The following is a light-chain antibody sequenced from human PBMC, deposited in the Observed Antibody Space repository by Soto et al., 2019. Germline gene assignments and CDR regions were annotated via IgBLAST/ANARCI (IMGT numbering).Light chain of an antibody. CDR2: DTS. CDR1: QSVSSN. V-gene: IGKV3-15*01. Sequence: EIVMTQSPATLSVSPGERATLSCRASQSVSSNLAWYQQKPGQAPRLLIYDTSSRATGIPARFSGSGSGTEFTLTISSLQSEDSAVYYCQQYNNWPPLTFGGGNKVEIK. J-gene: IGKJ4*01. CDR3: QQYNNWPPLT.